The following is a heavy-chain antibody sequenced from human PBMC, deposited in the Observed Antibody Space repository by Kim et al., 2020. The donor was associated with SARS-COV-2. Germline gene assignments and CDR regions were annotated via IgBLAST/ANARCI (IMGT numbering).Heavy chain of an antibody. CDR3: ARDNPDFWSGGCDY. V-gene: IGHV1-3*01. Sequence: SQKFQGRVTITRDTSASTAYMELSSLRSEDTAVYYCARDNPDFWSGGCDYWGQGTLVTVSS. D-gene: IGHD3-3*01. J-gene: IGHJ4*02.